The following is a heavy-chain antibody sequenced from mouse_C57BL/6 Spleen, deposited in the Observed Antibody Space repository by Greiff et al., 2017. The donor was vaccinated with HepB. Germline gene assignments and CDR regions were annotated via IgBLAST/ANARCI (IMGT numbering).Heavy chain of an antibody. D-gene: IGHD1-1*02. CDR2: ISSGGDYI. CDR3: TREGGGYYLDY. V-gene: IGHV5-9-1*02. CDR1: GFTFSSYA. J-gene: IGHJ2*01. Sequence: EVMLVESGEGLVKPGGSLKLSCAASGFTFSSYAMSWVRQTPEKRLEWVAYISSGGDYIYYADTVKGRFTISRDNARNTLYLQMSSLKSEDTAMYYCTREGGGYYLDYWGQGTTLTVSS.